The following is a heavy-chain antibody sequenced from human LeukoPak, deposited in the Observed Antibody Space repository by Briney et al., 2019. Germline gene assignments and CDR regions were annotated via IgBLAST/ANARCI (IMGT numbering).Heavy chain of an antibody. CDR3: ASGPRAGGMDV. J-gene: IGHJ6*02. D-gene: IGHD3-10*01. CDR2: INPNSGGT. V-gene: IGHV1-2*02. Sequence: ASVKVSCKASGYTFTGHLLHWVRQAPGQRLEWMGWINPNSGGTTYAPKFRGRVTMTRDTSISTVYLELTNPRSDDTAVYYCASGPRAGGMDVWGQGTTVTVSS. CDR1: GYTFTGHL.